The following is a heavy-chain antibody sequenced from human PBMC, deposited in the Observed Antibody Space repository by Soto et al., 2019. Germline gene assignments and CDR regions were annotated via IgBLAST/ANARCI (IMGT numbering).Heavy chain of an antibody. J-gene: IGHJ4*02. CDR2: IIPIFGTA. Sequence: QVQLVQSGAEVKKPGSSVKVSCKASGGTFSSYAISWVRQAPGQGLEWMGGIIPIFGTANYAQKFQGRVTITEDESTSTADVELNSLRSEDTAVYYCARDVTGYSYGYYVYWGQGTLVTVSS. CDR3: ARDVTGYSYGYYVY. D-gene: IGHD5-18*01. CDR1: GGTFSSYA. V-gene: IGHV1-69*01.